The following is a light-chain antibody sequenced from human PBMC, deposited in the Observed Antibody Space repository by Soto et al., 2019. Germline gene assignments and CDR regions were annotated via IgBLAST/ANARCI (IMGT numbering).Light chain of an antibody. V-gene: IGLV2-14*01. J-gene: IGLJ3*02. CDR1: SSDVGGYNY. CDR2: EVS. CDR3: SSYTSCSTLGPWV. Sequence: QSALTQPASVSGSPGQSITISCTGTSSDVGGYNYVSWYQQHPGKAPKLMIYEVSNRPSGVSNRFSGSKSGNTASLTISGLQAEDEADYYCSSYTSCSTLGPWVFGGGTKVTVL.